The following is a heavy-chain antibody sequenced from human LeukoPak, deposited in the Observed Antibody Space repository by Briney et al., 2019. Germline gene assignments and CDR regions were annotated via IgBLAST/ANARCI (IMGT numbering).Heavy chain of an antibody. CDR1: GFTFDDYA. CDR3: AKGPNGWYTGGAFDI. D-gene: IGHD6-19*01. J-gene: IGHJ3*02. CDR2: ISWNSGSI. V-gene: IGHV3-9*01. Sequence: GGSLRLSCAASGFTFDDYAMHWVRQAPGKGLEWVSGISWNSGSIGYADSVKGRFTISRDNAKNSLYLQMNSLRAEDTALYYCAKGPNGWYTGGAFDIWGQGTMVTVSS.